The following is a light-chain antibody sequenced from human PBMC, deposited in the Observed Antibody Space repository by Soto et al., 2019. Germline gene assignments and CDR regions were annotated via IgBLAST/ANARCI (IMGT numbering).Light chain of an antibody. CDR1: SSDVGGYDY. Sequence: QSALTQPASVSGSPGQSITISCTGTSSDVGGYDYVSWYQQHPGKAPKLMIYDVSNRPSGVSNRFSGSKSDNTASLTISGLQAEDEADYYCNSYTSSGSLGGVFGSGTKVTV. CDR3: NSYTSSGSLGGV. CDR2: DVS. J-gene: IGLJ1*01. V-gene: IGLV2-14*03.